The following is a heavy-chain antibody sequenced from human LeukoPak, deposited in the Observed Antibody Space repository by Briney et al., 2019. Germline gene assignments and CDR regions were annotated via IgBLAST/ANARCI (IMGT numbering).Heavy chain of an antibody. Sequence: SETLSLTCTVSGGSISSSSYYWGWIRQPPGKGLEWIGSIYYSGSTYYNPSLKSRVTISVDTSKNQFSLKLSSVTAADTAVYYCARGLYYYASGSYNFDYWGQGTLVTVSS. D-gene: IGHD3-10*01. CDR2: IYYSGST. CDR3: ARGLYYYASGSYNFDY. V-gene: IGHV4-39*01. CDR1: GGSISSSSYY. J-gene: IGHJ4*02.